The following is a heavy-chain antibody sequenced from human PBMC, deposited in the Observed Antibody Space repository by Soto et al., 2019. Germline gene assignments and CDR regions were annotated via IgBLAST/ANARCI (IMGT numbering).Heavy chain of an antibody. D-gene: IGHD2-2*01. Sequence: EVQLVESGGGLVQPGGSLRLSCAASGFTFSSYSMNWVRQAPGKGLEWVSYISSSSSTIYYADSGKGRFTISRDNAKNSLYLQMNSLRDEDTAVYYCARDFGDIVVVPAADSEGYYYYYGMDVWGQGTTVTVSS. CDR1: GFTFSSYS. CDR3: ARDFGDIVVVPAADSEGYYYYYGMDV. CDR2: ISSSSSTI. J-gene: IGHJ6*02. V-gene: IGHV3-48*02.